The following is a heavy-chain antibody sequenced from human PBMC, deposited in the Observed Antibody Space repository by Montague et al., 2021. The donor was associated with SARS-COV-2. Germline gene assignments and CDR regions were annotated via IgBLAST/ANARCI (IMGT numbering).Heavy chain of an antibody. D-gene: IGHD3-10*01. V-gene: IGHV4-31*03. CDR2: IYYSGST. Sequence: TLSLTCTVSGGSISDGGYSWTWLRQLPGKGLEGIGCIYYSGSTYYNPSLKSRLTISVDTSKNQFSLKLSSVTAAATAVYYCAGEGGRFQLWFRGDDAFAIWGQGTMVTVSS. CDR3: AGEGGRFQLWFRGDDAFAI. J-gene: IGHJ3*02. CDR1: GGSISDGGYS.